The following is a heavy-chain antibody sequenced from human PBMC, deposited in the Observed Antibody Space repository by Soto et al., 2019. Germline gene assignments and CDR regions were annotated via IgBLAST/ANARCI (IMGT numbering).Heavy chain of an antibody. D-gene: IGHD3-10*02. CDR3: ARGLFGPDV. V-gene: IGHV3-74*01. J-gene: IGHJ6*04. Sequence: EVQLVESGGGLVQPGGSLRLSCAASGFTLSGRSMHWVRQAPGKGLVWVSGIDNAGTDSTYADSVQGRFTSSRDNAKNMRYLQMNGLRVEDTAVYYCARGLFGPDVWGKGTTVTVSS. CDR1: GFTLSGRS. CDR2: IDNAGTDS.